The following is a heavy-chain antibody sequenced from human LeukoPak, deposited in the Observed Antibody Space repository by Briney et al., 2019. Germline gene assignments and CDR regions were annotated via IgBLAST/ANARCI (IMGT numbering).Heavy chain of an antibody. CDR3: ARPREKAFDI. V-gene: IGHV3-7*01. CDR2: IKQDGSEQ. J-gene: IGHJ3*02. Sequence: GGSLRLSCAASGFTFSSYWMNWVRQAPGKGLEWVANIKQDGSEQYYVDSVKGRFTISRDNAENSLYLQMNSLRAEDTAVYYCARPREKAFDIWGQGTMVTVSS. CDR1: GFTFSSYW.